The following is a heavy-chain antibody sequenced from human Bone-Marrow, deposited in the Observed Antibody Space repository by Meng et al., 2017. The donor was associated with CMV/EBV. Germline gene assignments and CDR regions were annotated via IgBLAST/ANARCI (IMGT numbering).Heavy chain of an antibody. CDR2: IKQDGSEK. CDR3: ARDPHYYYYGMDV. J-gene: IGHJ6*02. Sequence: GESLKISCAASGFTFSSYWMSWVRQAPGKGLEWVANIKQDGSEKYYVDSVKGRFTISRDNAKNSLYLQMNSLRAEDTAVYYCARDPHYYYYGMDVWGQGTTVTVSS. CDR1: GFTFSSYW. V-gene: IGHV3-7*01.